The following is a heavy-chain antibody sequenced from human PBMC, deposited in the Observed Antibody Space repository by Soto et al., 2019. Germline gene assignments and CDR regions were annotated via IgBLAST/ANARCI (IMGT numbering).Heavy chain of an antibody. CDR2: ISGSATST. V-gene: IGHV3-23*01. Sequence: GGSLRLSCAASGFTFSSYAMSWVRQAPGKGLEWVSGISGSATSTHYADSVKGRFTISRDNSKNTLYLQMSSLRTEDTAVYYCAKGGQGDFDFWRGYYLDYWGQGALVTVSS. J-gene: IGHJ4*02. CDR1: GFTFSSYA. CDR3: AKGGQGDFDFWRGYYLDY. D-gene: IGHD3-3*01.